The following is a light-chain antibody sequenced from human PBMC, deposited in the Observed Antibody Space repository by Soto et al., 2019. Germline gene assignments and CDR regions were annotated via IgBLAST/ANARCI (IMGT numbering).Light chain of an antibody. Sequence: ELVLTQSPGTLSLSPGERATLSCRASLSIASSYFGWYQQKPGQAPRLLIYGTSSRATGIPDRFSGSGSGTDFTLTITRLEPEDVAVYYCQHYGTSPFTFGPGTKVEIK. J-gene: IGKJ3*01. CDR3: QHYGTSPFT. CDR1: LSIASSY. V-gene: IGKV3-20*01. CDR2: GTS.